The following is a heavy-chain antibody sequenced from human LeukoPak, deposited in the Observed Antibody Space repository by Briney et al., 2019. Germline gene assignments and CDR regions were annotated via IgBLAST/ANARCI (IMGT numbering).Heavy chain of an antibody. CDR3: ARGDYYGSGKVVAA. Sequence: ASVKVSCRGSGFTFTDYYINWVRQAPGQGLEWMGWINPNSGDTNYAQRFQDRVTMTSDTSITTAYIDLNLLRSDDMAVYYCARGDYYGSGKVVAAWGQGTPVTVSS. V-gene: IGHV1-2*02. CDR2: INPNSGDT. CDR1: GFTFTDYY. D-gene: IGHD3-10*01. J-gene: IGHJ5*02.